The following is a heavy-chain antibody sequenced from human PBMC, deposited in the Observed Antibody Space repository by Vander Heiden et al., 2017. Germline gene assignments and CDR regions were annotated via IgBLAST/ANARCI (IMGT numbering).Heavy chain of an antibody. Sequence: EVQLVESGGGLVQPGTSLRLSCAASGFPFDDYAMHWVRQAPGKGLEWVSGISWNSGSIGYADSVKGRFTISRDNAKNSLYLQMNSLRAEDTALYYCAKGGTLYYYYGMDVWGQGTTVTVSS. CDR2: ISWNSGSI. J-gene: IGHJ6*02. V-gene: IGHV3-9*01. CDR1: GFPFDDYA. D-gene: IGHD1-1*01. CDR3: AKGGTLYYYYGMDV.